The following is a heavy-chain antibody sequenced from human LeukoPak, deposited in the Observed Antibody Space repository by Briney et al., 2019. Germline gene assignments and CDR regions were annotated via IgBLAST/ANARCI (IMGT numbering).Heavy chain of an antibody. J-gene: IGHJ6*02. CDR1: GFTFSSYW. D-gene: IGHD2-2*01. CDR2: IKQDGSEK. CDR3: ARDLCSSTSCYVYYYYYGMDV. V-gene: IGHV3-7*01. Sequence: GGSLRLSCAASGFTFSSYWMSWVRQAPGKGLEWVANIKQDGSEKYYVDSVKGRFTISRDNAKNSLYLQMNSLRAEDTAVYYCARDLCSSTSCYVYYYYYGMDVWGQGTTVTVSS.